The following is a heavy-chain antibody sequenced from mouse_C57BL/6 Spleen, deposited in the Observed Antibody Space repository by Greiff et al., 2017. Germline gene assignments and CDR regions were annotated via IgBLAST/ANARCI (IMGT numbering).Heavy chain of an antibody. J-gene: IGHJ3*01. CDR2: IYPRSGNT. V-gene: IGHV1-81*01. CDR3: ARWDDYLAY. CDR1: GYTFTSYG. D-gene: IGHD2-4*01. Sequence: VKLVESGAELARPGASVKLSCKASGYTFTSYGISWVKQRTGQGLEWIGEIYPRSGNTYYNEKFKGKATLTADKSSSTAYMELRSLTSEDSAVYFCARWDDYLAYWGQGTLVTVSA.